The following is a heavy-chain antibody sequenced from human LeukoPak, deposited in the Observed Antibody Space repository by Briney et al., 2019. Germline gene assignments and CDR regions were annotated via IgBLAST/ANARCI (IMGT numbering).Heavy chain of an antibody. CDR2: IIPIFGTA. CDR1: GGTFSSYA. V-gene: IGHV1-69*05. D-gene: IGHD3-3*01. Sequence: SVKVSCKASGGTFSSYAISWVRQAPGQGLEWMGGIIPIFGTANYARKFQGRVTITTDESTSTAYMELSSLRSEDTAVYYCARVSDFWSGNYYYYYMDVWGKGTTVTVSS. J-gene: IGHJ6*03. CDR3: ARVSDFWSGNYYYYYMDV.